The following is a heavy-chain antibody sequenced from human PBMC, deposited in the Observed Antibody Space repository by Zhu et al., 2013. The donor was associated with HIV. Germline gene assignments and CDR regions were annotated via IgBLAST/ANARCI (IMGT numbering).Heavy chain of an antibody. CDR1: GFTFTSSA. Sequence: QLVQSGPEVKKPGTSVKVSCKASGFTFTSSAVQWVRQARGQRLEWIGWIVVGSGNTNYAQKFQERVTITRDMSTSTAYMELSSLRSEDTAVYYCAAAKRGYSYGNFYWGQGTLVTVSS. D-gene: IGHD5-18*01. V-gene: IGHV1-58*01. J-gene: IGHJ4*02. CDR3: AAAKRGYSYGNFY. CDR2: IVVGSGNT.